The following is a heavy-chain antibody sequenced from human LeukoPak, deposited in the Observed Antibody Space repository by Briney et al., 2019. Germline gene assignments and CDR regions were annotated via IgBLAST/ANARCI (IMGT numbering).Heavy chain of an antibody. J-gene: IGHJ4*02. CDR1: GGSISSSSSY. D-gene: IGHD5-18*01. CDR2: IYYSGST. CDR3: AKTGYSYGYTDY. V-gene: IGHV4-39*01. Sequence: SETLSLTSTVSGGSISSSSSYWGWIRQPPGKGLEWIGSIYYSGSTYYNPSLKSRVTISVDTSKNPFSLKLSSVTAADTAVYYCAKTGYSYGYTDYWGQGTLVTVSS.